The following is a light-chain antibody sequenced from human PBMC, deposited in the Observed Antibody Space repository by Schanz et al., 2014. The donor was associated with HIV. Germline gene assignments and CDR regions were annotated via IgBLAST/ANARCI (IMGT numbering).Light chain of an antibody. Sequence: IVLTQSPGTLSLSPGERATLSCRASQSLGSNFVAWYQQKPGQAPRLLIFGASNRATGVPDRFIGSESGTDFTLTISSMEPEDYAVYYCQYFGNSGGTFGGGTKVEIK. V-gene: IGKV3-20*01. J-gene: IGKJ4*01. CDR3: QYFGNSGGT. CDR1: QSLGSNF. CDR2: GAS.